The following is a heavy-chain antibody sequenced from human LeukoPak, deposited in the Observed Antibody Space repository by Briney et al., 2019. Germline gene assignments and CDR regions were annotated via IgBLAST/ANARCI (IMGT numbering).Heavy chain of an antibody. CDR1: GGSISGDY. J-gene: IGHJ4*02. Sequence: PSETLSLTCTASGGSISGDYWNWIRQPPGKGLEWIGYTSYSGNTDYKPSLRSRVTMSVDTSKNQLSLKLTSATAADTAVYYCARWHSHGRYFDYWGQGALATVSS. V-gene: IGHV4-59*01. CDR3: ARWHSHGRYFDY. CDR2: TSYSGNT. D-gene: IGHD1-26*01.